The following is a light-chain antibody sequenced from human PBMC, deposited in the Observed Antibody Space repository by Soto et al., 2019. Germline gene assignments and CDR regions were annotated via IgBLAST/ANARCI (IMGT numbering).Light chain of an antibody. Sequence: QSVLTQPPSASGTLGQGVTISCSGSSSNIGSNTVTWYQQLPGTAPKLVMYVNYPRFSGSKSGTSASLAISGLQSEDEALYYCAAWDDSLNGYVFGTGTKLTVL. CDR2: VNY. V-gene: IGLV1-44*01. CDR3: AAWDDSLNGYV. J-gene: IGLJ1*01. CDR1: SSNIGSNT.